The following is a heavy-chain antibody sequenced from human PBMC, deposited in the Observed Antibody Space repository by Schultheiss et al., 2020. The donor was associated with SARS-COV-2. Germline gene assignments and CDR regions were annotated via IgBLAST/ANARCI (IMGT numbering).Heavy chain of an antibody. CDR1: GFTFSDYY. CDR3: ARSKMGYPPNNNWFDP. CDR2: ISSSGSTI. Sequence: GGSLRLSCAASGFTFSDYYMSWIRQAPGKGLEWVSYISSSGSTIYYADSVKGRFTISRDNAKNSLYLQMNSLRAEDTAVYYCARSKMGYPPNNNWFDPWGQGTLVTVSS. D-gene: IGHD5-18*01. J-gene: IGHJ5*02. V-gene: IGHV3-11*01.